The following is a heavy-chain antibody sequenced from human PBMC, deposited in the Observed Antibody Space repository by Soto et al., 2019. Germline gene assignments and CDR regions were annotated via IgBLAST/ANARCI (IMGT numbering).Heavy chain of an antibody. V-gene: IGHV4-39*01. J-gene: IGHJ5*02. CDR1: GCSSSSSSSC. D-gene: IGHD3-3*01. Sequence: PSETLSHTNTFSGCSSSSSSSCLGWIRKPPGKGLEWIGYIYYSGSTNYNPSLKSRVTISVDTSKNQFSLKLSSVTAADTAVYYCARHLLGEPFVLRFLEWPQTDNWFDPWGQGTLVTVSS. CDR2: IYYSGST. CDR3: ARHLLGEPFVLRFLEWPQTDNWFDP.